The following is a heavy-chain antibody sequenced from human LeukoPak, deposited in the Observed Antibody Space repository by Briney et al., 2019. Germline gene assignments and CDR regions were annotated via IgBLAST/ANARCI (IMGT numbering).Heavy chain of an antibody. CDR1: EFTFSSYG. J-gene: IGHJ5*02. CDR3: ARAEEKANWFDP. Sequence: GGSLRLSCAASEFTFSSYGMHWVRQAPGKGLEWVAFIRYDGGNKYYADSVKGRFTISRDNSKNTLYLQMNSLRAEDTAVYYCARAEEKANWFDPWGQGTLVTVSS. V-gene: IGHV3-30*02. CDR2: IRYDGGNK.